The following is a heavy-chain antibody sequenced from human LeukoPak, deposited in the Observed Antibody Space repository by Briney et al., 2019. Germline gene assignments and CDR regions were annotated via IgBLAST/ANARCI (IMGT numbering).Heavy chain of an antibody. V-gene: IGHV1-46*01. CDR3: ARVGRLGGFDY. CDR2: TNPSGGST. CDR1: GYTFTYYY. D-gene: IGHD3-10*01. Sequence: ASVKVSCKGSGYTFTYYYIHWVRQAPGQGLGWMGITNPSGGSTSNIQKFQGRVAITRDTSTSTAYMELSSLRSEDTAVYYCARVGRLGGFDYWGQGTLVTVSS. J-gene: IGHJ4*02.